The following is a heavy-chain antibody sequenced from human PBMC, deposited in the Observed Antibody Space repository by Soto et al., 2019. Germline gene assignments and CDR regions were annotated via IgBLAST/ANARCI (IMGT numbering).Heavy chain of an antibody. CDR3: ARDPRYCSSTSCYPYYYGMDV. CDR2: ISSSGSTI. D-gene: IGHD2-2*01. Sequence: GSLRLSGAASVFTCSSYEMNWVRQAPGKGLEWVSYISSSGSTIYYADSVKGRFTISRDNAKNSLYLQMNSLRAEDTAVYYCARDPRYCSSTSCYPYYYGMDVWGQGTTVTVSS. J-gene: IGHJ6*02. V-gene: IGHV3-48*03. CDR1: VFTCSSYE.